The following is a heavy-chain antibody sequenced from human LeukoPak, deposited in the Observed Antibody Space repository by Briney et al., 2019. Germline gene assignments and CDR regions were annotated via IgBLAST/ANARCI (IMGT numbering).Heavy chain of an antibody. D-gene: IGHD6-6*01. V-gene: IGHV3-23*01. CDR3: AKRAARPAYYFDF. CDR1: GFTFSSYA. J-gene: IGHJ4*02. CDR2: VTVSGGGT. Sequence: GGSLRLSCTASGFTFSSYAMSWVRQAPGKGMEWVSTVTVSGGGTYYGDSVKGRFTISRDNSKNTLYLQMNSLRAEDTAVYYCAKRAARPAYYFDFWGQGTLVTISS.